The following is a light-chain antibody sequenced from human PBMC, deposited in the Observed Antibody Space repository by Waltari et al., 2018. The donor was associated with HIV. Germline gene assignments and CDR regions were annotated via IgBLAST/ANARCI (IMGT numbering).Light chain of an antibody. V-gene: IGKV1-33*01. CDR2: SAS. CDR3: QQFATLPVS. Sequence: DIHMTQSPSSLSASVGDKVSISCQAIQDIDNHLSWYRQKAGRAPELLIYSASILETGVPSRFSGRGSGTTFTFTINSLQPEDFATYYCQQFATLPVSFGPGTKV. CDR1: QDIDNH. J-gene: IGKJ3*01.